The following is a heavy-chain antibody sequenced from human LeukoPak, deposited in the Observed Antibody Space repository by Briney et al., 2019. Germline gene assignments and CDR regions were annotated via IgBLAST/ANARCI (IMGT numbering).Heavy chain of an antibody. CDR3: ARGRRYCSSTSCPRSHNYYYYYMDV. Sequence: SETLSLTCAVYGGSFSGYYWSWIRQPPGKGLEWIGEISHSGSTNYNPSLKSRVTISVDTSKNQFSLKLSSVTAADTAVYYCARGRRYCSSTSCPRSHNYYYYYMDVWGKGTTVTVSS. CDR1: GGSFSGYY. J-gene: IGHJ6*03. V-gene: IGHV4-34*01. D-gene: IGHD2-2*01. CDR2: ISHSGST.